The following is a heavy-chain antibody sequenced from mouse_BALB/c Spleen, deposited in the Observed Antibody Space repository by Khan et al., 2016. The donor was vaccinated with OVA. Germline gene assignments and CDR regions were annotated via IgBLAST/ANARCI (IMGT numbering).Heavy chain of an antibody. J-gene: IGHJ1*01. CDR3: ANYYGSSGDVDV. D-gene: IGHD1-1*01. V-gene: IGHV1-7*01. Sequence: QVQLQQSGAELAKPGASVKMSCKASGYTFTSYWMHWVKQRPGQGLEWIGYINPSTGYTEYNQKFKDKATLTADKSSSTAYMQLSSLTSEDSAVYYCANYYGSSGDVDVLGAGTTVTVSS. CDR2: INPSTGYT. CDR1: GYTFTSYW.